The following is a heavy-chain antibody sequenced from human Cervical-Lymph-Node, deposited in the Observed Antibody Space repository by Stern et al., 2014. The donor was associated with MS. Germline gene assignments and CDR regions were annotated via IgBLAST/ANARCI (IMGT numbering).Heavy chain of an antibody. CDR3: ARDSGSGMLYYFDF. J-gene: IGHJ4*02. CDR1: GFTSNTYS. V-gene: IGHV3-48*01. D-gene: IGHD2-15*01. CDR2: IRSSSSTI. Sequence: EVQLVESGGGLVQPGGSLRLSCAVSGFTSNTYSLNWVRQAPGQGLEWVSYIRSSSSTIHYADSVKGRFTISRDNAKNALYLQMNSLRAEDTAVYYCARDSGSGMLYYFDFWGQGSLVAVSS.